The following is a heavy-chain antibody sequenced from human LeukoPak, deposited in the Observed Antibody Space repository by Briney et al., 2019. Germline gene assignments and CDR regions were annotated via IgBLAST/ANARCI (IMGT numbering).Heavy chain of an antibody. CDR3: ARSKDAFDI. CDR2: VSHDGDIQ. CDR1: GFTFGSFA. Sequence: PGGSLRLSCVVSGFTFGSFALHWVRQAPGKGLEWVAVVSHDGDIQYYGDSVKGRFTISRDNSKSTLYLQMNSLRAEDTAVYYCARSKDAFDIWGQGTMVTVSS. V-gene: IGHV3-30-3*01. J-gene: IGHJ3*02.